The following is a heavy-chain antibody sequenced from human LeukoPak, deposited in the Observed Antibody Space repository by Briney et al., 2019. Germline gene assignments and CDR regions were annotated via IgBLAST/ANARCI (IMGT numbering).Heavy chain of an antibody. J-gene: IGHJ5*02. CDR2: ISSSSSYI. CDR3: ARDREYCSSTSCYNWFDP. D-gene: IGHD2-2*01. CDR1: GFTFSSYS. V-gene: IGHV3-21*01. Sequence: KPGGSLRLSCAASGFTFSSYSMNWVRQAPGKGLEWVSSISSSSSYIYYADSVKGRFTIPRDNAKNSLYLQMNSLRAEDTAVYYCARDREYCSSTSCYNWFDPWGQGTLVTVSS.